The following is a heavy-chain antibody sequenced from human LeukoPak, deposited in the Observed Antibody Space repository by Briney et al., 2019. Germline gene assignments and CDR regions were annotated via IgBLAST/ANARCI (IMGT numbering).Heavy chain of an antibody. CDR2: ISSTSSYI. CDR3: ARDVAPYSSAWWAYDY. V-gene: IGHV3-21*01. CDR1: GFTFSSYE. D-gene: IGHD6-19*01. J-gene: IGHJ4*02. Sequence: GGSLRLSCAASGFTFSSYEMNWVRQAPGKGLEWVSFISSTSSYIYYADSVKGRFTISRDNAKNSLYLQMNSLRAEDTAVYYCARDVAPYSSAWWAYDYWGQGTLVTVSS.